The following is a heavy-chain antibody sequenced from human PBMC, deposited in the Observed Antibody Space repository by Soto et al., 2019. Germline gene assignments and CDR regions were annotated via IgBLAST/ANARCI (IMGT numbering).Heavy chain of an antibody. Sequence: QVQLVQSGAEVKKPGSSVKVSCKASGGTFSSSAISWVRQAPGQGLEWMGAIIPVFGTAHYAQKFQGRVTITADKPTSTAYMELSSLRSEDTAVSYCARERTERGKDVWGQGTPVTVSS. J-gene: IGHJ6*02. CDR1: GGTFSSSA. V-gene: IGHV1-69*06. CDR2: IIPVFGTA. CDR3: ARERTERGKDV.